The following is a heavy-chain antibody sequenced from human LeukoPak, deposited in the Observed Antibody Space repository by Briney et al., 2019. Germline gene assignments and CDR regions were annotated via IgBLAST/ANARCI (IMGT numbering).Heavy chain of an antibody. V-gene: IGHV3-21*04. D-gene: IGHD2-15*01. CDR3: AKDQLNRFCSAGSCSITHDY. Sequence: GGSLRLFCAASGFTFSHYSMTWVREAPGKGLEWVSSISSSSSYIYYADSVKGRFTISRDNAKKSLYLQMNSLRAEDTAVYYCAKDQLNRFCSAGSCSITHDYWGQGTLVTVSS. CDR2: ISSSSSYI. J-gene: IGHJ4*02. CDR1: GFTFSHYS.